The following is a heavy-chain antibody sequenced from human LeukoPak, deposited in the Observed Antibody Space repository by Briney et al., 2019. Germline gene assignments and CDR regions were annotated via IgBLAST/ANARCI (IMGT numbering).Heavy chain of an antibody. CDR3: VRRDPGWNYFDY. V-gene: IGHV4-4*08. CDR2: IFNTGKN. CDR1: GGSINSHY. J-gene: IGHJ4*02. D-gene: IGHD6-19*01. Sequence: SETLSLTCAVSGGSINSHYWGWIRQPPGKGLQWIGDIFNTGKNNYNPSLKSRVTISLDTSKDRLSLHLTSVLAADTAIYYCVRRDPGWNYFDYWGQGILVTVSS.